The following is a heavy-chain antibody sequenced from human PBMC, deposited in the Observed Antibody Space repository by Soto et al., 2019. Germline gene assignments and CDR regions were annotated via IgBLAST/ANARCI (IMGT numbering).Heavy chain of an antibody. CDR1: GYTFTSYG. Sequence: ASVKVSCKASGYTFTSYGISWVRQAPGQGLEWMGWISAYNGNTNYAQKLQGRVTMTTDTSTSTAYMELRSLRSDDTAVYYCARYGVSDNVVVVAADDAFDIWGQGTMVTVSS. V-gene: IGHV1-18*01. CDR3: ARYGVSDNVVVVAADDAFDI. CDR2: ISAYNGNT. D-gene: IGHD2-15*01. J-gene: IGHJ3*02.